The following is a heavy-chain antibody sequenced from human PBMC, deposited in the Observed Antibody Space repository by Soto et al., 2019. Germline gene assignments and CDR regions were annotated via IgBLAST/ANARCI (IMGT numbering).Heavy chain of an antibody. CDR2: IKQDGREK. V-gene: IGHV3-7*01. Sequence: EVQLVESGGGLVQPGGSLRLSCAASGFNFSTNWMSWVRQAPGKGLEWVANIKQDGREKYYVDSVKGRFTISRDNAKNALFLQMNSLIGDDTAIYYCARAPSFGAFPSSHWFDSWGQGTLVTVSS. D-gene: IGHD3-10*01. CDR1: GFNFSTNW. CDR3: ARAPSFGAFPSSHWFDS. J-gene: IGHJ5*01.